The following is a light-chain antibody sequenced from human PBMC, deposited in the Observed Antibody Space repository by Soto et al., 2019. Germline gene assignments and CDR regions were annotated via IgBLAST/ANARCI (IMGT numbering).Light chain of an antibody. CDR2: GAY. J-gene: IGKJ4*01. CDR1: QGISNW. CDR3: QQTNTFFPLT. V-gene: IGKV1-12*01. Sequence: DIQMTQSPSSVSASVGDRVTITCRASQGISNWLAWYQQQPGRAPKLLIYGAYTLQTGVPSRFSGGGSATHFTLIISSLQHEDFATYYCQQTNTFFPLTFGGGTRVEIK.